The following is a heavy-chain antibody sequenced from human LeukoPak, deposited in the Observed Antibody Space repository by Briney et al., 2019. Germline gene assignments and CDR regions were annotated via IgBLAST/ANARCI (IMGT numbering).Heavy chain of an antibody. CDR2: ISGRGGST. D-gene: IGHD3-10*01. CDR1: GFTFSSYA. V-gene: IGHV3-23*01. CDR3: AKSRAEGSGSYGGLAFDI. J-gene: IGHJ3*02. Sequence: GGSLRLSCAASGFTFSSYAMSWVRQAPGMGQEWVSAISGRGGSTYYADSVKGRFTISRDNSKNTLYLQMNSLRAEDTAVYYCAKSRAEGSGSYGGLAFDIWGQGTMVTVSS.